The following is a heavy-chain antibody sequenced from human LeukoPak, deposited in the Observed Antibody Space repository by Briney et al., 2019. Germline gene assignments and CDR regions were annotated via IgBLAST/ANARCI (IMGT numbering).Heavy chain of an antibody. CDR1: GFTFSSYG. D-gene: IGHD2-2*01. J-gene: IGHJ1*01. CDR3: AKPQSPERYCSSTSCYAEYFQH. V-gene: IGHV3-30*18. Sequence: PGGSLRLSCAASGFTFSSYGMHWVRQAPGKGLEWVAVISYDGSNKYYADSVKGRFTISRDNSKNTLYLQMNSLRAEDTAVYYCAKPQSPERYCSSTSCYAEYFQHWGQGTLVTVSS. CDR2: ISYDGSNK.